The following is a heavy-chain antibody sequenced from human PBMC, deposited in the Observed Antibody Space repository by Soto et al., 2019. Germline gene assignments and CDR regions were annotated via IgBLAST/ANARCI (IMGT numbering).Heavy chain of an antibody. CDR3: ARAAKQQLVREVSFYFDY. D-gene: IGHD6-13*01. CDR2: IYYSGST. J-gene: IGHJ4*02. V-gene: IGHV4-39*01. Sequence: QLQLQESGPGLVKPSETLSLTCTVSGGSISSSSYYWGWIRQPPGKGLEWIGSIYYSGSTYYNPSLKSRVPTSLDXXHXQXXLKLGSVTAADTAVYYCARAAKQQLVREVSFYFDYWGQGTLVTVSS. CDR1: GGSISSSSYY.